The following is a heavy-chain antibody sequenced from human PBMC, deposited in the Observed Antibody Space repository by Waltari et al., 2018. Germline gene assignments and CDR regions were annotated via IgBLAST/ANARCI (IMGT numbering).Heavy chain of an antibody. V-gene: IGHV4-59*08. Sequence: QVQLQESGPGLVKPSETLSLTCVVSGGSMASSFWNWLRQPPGKGLEWIGYVYYSGGSKYNTSLASRVTISADTSRNEVSLSLTSVTAADTAVYFCARGGHYDAVTSFYSDALHVWGRGTTVIVSS. CDR2: VYYSGGS. J-gene: IGHJ3*01. CDR1: GGSMASSF. CDR3: ARGGHYDAVTSFYSDALHV. D-gene: IGHD3-3*01.